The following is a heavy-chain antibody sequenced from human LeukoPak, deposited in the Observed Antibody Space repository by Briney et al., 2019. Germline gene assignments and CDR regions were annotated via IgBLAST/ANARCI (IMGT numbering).Heavy chain of an antibody. CDR3: ARAGTSHSSGWYYYYYYMDV. Sequence: ASVKVSCKASGYTFTGYYMHWVRQAPGQGLEWMGWINPNSGGTNYAQKFQGRVTMTRDTSISTAYMELSRLRSDDTAVYYCARAGTSHSSGWYYYYYYMDVWGKGTTVTVSS. J-gene: IGHJ6*03. CDR1: GYTFTGYY. V-gene: IGHV1-2*02. D-gene: IGHD6-19*01. CDR2: INPNSGGT.